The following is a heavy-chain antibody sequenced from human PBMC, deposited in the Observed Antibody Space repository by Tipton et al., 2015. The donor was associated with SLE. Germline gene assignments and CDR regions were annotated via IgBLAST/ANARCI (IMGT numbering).Heavy chain of an antibody. CDR3: ARLAADFYFTSGPAGAFDI. CDR2: INYGGKT. J-gene: IGHJ3*02. Sequence: TLSLTCTFSGGSISTSSDYWGWIRQPPGKGLEWIGNINYGGKTYYNPSLKSRVTISADTSRNQVSLKLTSVTAADTAVYYCARLAADFYFTSGPAGAFDIWGQGTMVTVSS. CDR1: GGSISTSSDY. V-gene: IGHV4-39*01. D-gene: IGHD2-8*01.